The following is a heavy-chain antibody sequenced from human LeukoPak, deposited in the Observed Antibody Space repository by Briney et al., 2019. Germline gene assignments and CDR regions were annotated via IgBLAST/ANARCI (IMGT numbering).Heavy chain of an antibody. CDR1: GGSISSYY. Sequence: SETLSLTCTVSGGSISSYYWSWIRQPPGKGLEWIGYIYYSGSTNYNPSLKSRVTISVDTSKNQFSLKLSSVTAADTAVYYCARRNDYDFWSGHNPDAFDIWGQGTMVTASS. CDR3: ARRNDYDFWSGHNPDAFDI. J-gene: IGHJ3*02. V-gene: IGHV4-59*01. CDR2: IYYSGST. D-gene: IGHD3-3*01.